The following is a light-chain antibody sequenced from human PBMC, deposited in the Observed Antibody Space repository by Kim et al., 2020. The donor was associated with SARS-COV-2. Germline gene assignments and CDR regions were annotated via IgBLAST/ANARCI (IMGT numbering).Light chain of an antibody. J-gene: IGLJ1*01. Sequence: QSALTQPASVSGSPGQSIIISCAGTNNDIGAYNYVSWYQQHPDRAPKLIIYDVTYRPSGVSGRFSGSKSGNTASLTISGLQYDDETDYYCSSYSSSATVVFGTGTKVTVL. CDR2: DVT. CDR1: NNDIGAYNY. CDR3: SSYSSSATVV. V-gene: IGLV2-14*01.